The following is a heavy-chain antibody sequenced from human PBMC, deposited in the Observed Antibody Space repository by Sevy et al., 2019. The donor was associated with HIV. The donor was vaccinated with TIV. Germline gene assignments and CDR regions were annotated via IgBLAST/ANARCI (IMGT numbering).Heavy chain of an antibody. CDR3: AKDVGINSWLVYYFDN. D-gene: IGHD3-10*01. V-gene: IGHV3-23*01. CDR2: ISGSTTNT. J-gene: IGHJ4*02. CDR1: GFTFSSYV. Sequence: GGSLRLSCAASGFTFSSYVMSWVRQAPGKGLEWVSVISGSTTNTYYADSVKGRFTISRDNSKNPLYLQMNSLRAEDTAVYYCAKDVGINSWLVYYFDNWCQGTLFTVSS.